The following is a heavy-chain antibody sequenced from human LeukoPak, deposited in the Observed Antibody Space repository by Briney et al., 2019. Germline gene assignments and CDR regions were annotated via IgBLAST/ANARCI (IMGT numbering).Heavy chain of an antibody. D-gene: IGHD5-12*01. J-gene: IGHJ4*02. V-gene: IGHV3-23*01. CDR2: ISGSGGST. Sequence: PGGSLRLSCAASGFTFSSYAMSWVRRAPGKGLEWVSAISGSGGSTYYADSVKGRFTISRDNSKNTLYLQMNSLRAEDTAVYYCAKAGGYLIRPTDYWGQGTLVTVSS. CDR3: AKAGGYLIRPTDY. CDR1: GFTFSSYA.